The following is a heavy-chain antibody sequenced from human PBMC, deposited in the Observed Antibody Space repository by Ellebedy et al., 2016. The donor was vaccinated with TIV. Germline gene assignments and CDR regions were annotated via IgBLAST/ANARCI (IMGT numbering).Heavy chain of an antibody. CDR2: ISGYTGNT. V-gene: IGHV1-18*01. D-gene: IGHD2-15*01. CDR1: GYTFPSYG. CDR3: ARDGPQGYVVASAPPGDS. J-gene: IGHJ4*02. Sequence: ASVKVSXXASGYTFPSYGISWVRQAPGQGLEWMGWISGYTGNTDYARKFQGRVTMTTDTSTGTAYLELSSLKSDDTALYYCARDGPQGYVVASAPPGDSWGQGTLVTVSS.